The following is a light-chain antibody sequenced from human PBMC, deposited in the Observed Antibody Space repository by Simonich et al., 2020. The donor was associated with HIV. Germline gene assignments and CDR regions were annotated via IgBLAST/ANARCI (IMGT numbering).Light chain of an antibody. CDR2: AAY. V-gene: IGKV1-NL1*01. J-gene: IGKJ4*01. Sequence: DIQMTQSPSSLSASVGDRVTITCRASPGIRNSLSWYQQRPGKAPKLLINAAYRLESGVPSRFSGSGSGTEFTLTISSLQPDDFATYYCQQYNSYSVTFGGGTKVEIK. CDR1: PGIRNS. CDR3: QQYNSYSVT.